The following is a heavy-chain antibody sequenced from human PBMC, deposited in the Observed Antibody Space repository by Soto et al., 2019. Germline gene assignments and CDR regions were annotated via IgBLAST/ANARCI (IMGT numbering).Heavy chain of an antibody. V-gene: IGHV3-7*01. CDR3: ARDLGDPRTPPPALKYYYYYYMDV. J-gene: IGHJ6*03. D-gene: IGHD2-15*01. CDR1: GFTFSSYW. CDR2: IKQDGSEK. Sequence: GGSLRLSCAASGFTFSSYWMSWVRQAPGKGLEWVANIKQDGSEKYYVDSVKGRFTISRNNAKNSLYLQMNSLRAEDTAVYYCARDLGDPRTPPPALKYYYYYYMDVWGKGTTVTVSS.